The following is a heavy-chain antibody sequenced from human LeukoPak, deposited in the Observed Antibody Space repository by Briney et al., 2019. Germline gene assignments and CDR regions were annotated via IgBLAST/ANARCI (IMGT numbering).Heavy chain of an antibody. V-gene: IGHV4-59*02. J-gene: IGHJ4*02. Sequence: SETLSLTCTVSGGSVGRDHWSWIRQPPGKGLEWIGYIYDIGSTIYNPSLQSRVTMSVDTSRNQLSLKLTSVTAADTAVYFCATGRDAYKTGYWGQGTLVTVSS. CDR2: IYDIGST. CDR1: GGSVGRDH. CDR3: ATGRDAYKTGY. D-gene: IGHD1-1*01.